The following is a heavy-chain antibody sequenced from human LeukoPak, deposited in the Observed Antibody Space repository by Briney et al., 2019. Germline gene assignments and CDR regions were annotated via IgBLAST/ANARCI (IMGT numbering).Heavy chain of an antibody. CDR2: IHYSGST. CDR1: GGSISSYY. D-gene: IGHD5-18*01. CDR3: AREEYSYGGYYYMDV. Sequence: SETLSLTCTVSGGSISSYYWSWIRQPPGKGLEWIGYIHYSGSTNYNPSLKSRVTISVDTSKNQFSLKLSSVTAADTAVYYCAREEYSYGGYYYMDVWGKGTTVTVSS. J-gene: IGHJ6*03. V-gene: IGHV4-59*01.